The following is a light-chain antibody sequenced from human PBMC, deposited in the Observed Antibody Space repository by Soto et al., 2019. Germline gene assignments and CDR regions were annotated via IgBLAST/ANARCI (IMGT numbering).Light chain of an antibody. J-gene: IGLJ1*01. CDR3: GAWDSSLSVYV. CDR1: SSNIGNNY. Sequence: QSALTQPPSVSAAPGQKVTISCSGSSSNIGNNYVSWYQQLPGTAPKLLIYENNKRPSGIPDRFSGSKSGTSATLGITGLQTGDEADYYCGAWDSSLSVYVFGTGTRSPS. V-gene: IGLV1-51*02. CDR2: ENN.